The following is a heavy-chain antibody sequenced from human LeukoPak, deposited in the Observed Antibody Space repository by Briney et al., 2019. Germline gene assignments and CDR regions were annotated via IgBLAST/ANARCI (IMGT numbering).Heavy chain of an antibody. D-gene: IGHD3-10*01. J-gene: IGHJ3*02. CDR3: ARLPPVRDAFDI. V-gene: IGHV4-34*01. CDR2: IHHSGST. Sequence: PSETLSLTCAVYGGSFSGYYWSWIRQPPGKGLEWIGEIHHSGSTNYNPSLKSRVTISVDTSKIQFSLKLSSVTAADTAVYYCARLPPVRDAFDIWGQGTMVTVSS. CDR1: GGSFSGYY.